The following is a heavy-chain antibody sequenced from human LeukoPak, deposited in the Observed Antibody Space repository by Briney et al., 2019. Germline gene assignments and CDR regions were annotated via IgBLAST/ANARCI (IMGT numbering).Heavy chain of an antibody. Sequence: PSETLSLTCTVSGGSISSFYWSWIRQPPGKGLEYIGNISYSETTSYNPSLKSGVTISVDTSKNQFSLKLTSVTAADTAVYYCARDKGLPQAFDIWGQGTMVTVSS. CDR1: GGSISSFY. CDR3: ARDKGLPQAFDI. V-gene: IGHV4-59*01. D-gene: IGHD5/OR15-5a*01. CDR2: ISYSETT. J-gene: IGHJ3*02.